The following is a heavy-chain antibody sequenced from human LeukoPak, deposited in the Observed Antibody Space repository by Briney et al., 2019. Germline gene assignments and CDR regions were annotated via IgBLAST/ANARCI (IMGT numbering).Heavy chain of an antibody. J-gene: IGHJ4*02. CDR2: INGGGTSP. V-gene: IGHV3-23*01. Sequence: GGSLRLSCTTSEFTFSNYAMTWVRQAPGKGLEWLSTINGGGTSPFYADSVKGRFTISRDNSRNTLYLQLSSLRAEDTAVYYCTKARVDAWRGGPFDYWGQGTQVTVSS. CDR1: EFTFSNYA. D-gene: IGHD3-10*01. CDR3: TKARVDAWRGGPFDY.